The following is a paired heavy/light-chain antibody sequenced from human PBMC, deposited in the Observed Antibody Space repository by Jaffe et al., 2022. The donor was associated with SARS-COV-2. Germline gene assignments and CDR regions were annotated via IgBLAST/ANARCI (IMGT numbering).Heavy chain of an antibody. CDR1: GYSISDGYF. Sequence: QVQLQESGPGLVKPSETLSLTCNVSGYSISDGYFWGWIRQPPGKGLEWLGHIYESGTTYFNPSLRSRLTLSVDTSKNQLSLKLSYVTAADTAVHYCARIARYCSGINCFRIDFWGQGTLVTVSS. D-gene: IGHD2-2*01. J-gene: IGHJ4*02. CDR2: IYESGTT. V-gene: IGHV4-38-2*02. CDR3: ARIARYCSGINCFRIDF.
Light chain of an antibody. CDR1: SSNIGSYP. V-gene: IGLV1-44*01. CDR3: SAWDDSLSALV. Sequence: QSVLTQPPSASETPGQRVTISCSGSSSNIGSYPVNWYQLLPGAAPKLLIYASDQRPSGVPDRFSGSRSGTSASLAISGLQSEDEADYYCSAWDDSLSALVFGGGTKVTVL. J-gene: IGLJ3*02. CDR2: ASD.